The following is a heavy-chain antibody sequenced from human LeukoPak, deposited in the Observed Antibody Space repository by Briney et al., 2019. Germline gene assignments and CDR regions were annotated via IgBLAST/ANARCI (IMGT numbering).Heavy chain of an antibody. CDR2: IYHSGST. Sequence: SETLSLTCAVSGGSISSSNWWSWVRQPPGKGLEWIGEIYHSGSTNYNPSLKSRVTISVDKSKNQFSLKLSSVTAADTAVYYCARHLHIAVTTSYSYYYMDVWGKGTTVTISS. CDR3: ARHLHIAVTTSYSYYYMDV. CDR1: GGSISSSNW. D-gene: IGHD6-19*01. V-gene: IGHV4-4*02. J-gene: IGHJ6*03.